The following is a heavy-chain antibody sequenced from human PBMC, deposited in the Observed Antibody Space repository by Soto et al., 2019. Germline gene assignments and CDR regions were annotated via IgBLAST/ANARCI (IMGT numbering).Heavy chain of an antibody. CDR1: GYTFTSYA. J-gene: IGHJ4*02. CDR2: INAGNGNT. D-gene: IGHD6-6*01. CDR3: AREGGQGVARRVDY. Sequence: QVQLVQSGAEVKKPGASVKVSCKASGYTFTSYAMHWVRQAPGQRLEWMGWINAGNGNTKYSQKFQGRVTITRDTSASTADMELSSLRSEDTAVYYCAREGGQGVARRVDYWGQGTLVTVYS. V-gene: IGHV1-3*01.